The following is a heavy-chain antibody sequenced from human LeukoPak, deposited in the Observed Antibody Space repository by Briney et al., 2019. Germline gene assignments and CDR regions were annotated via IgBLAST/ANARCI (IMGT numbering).Heavy chain of an antibody. J-gene: IGHJ4*02. V-gene: IGHV4-61*08. CDR2: IYYSGST. CDR3: ARAPRYGLDY. D-gene: IGHD5-18*01. CDR1: GGSISSGGYY. Sequence: PSETLSLTCTVSGGSISSGGYYWSWIRQPPGKGLEWIGYIYYSGSTNYNPSLKSRVTISVDTSKNQFSLKLSSVTAADTAVNYCARAPRYGLDYWGQGTLVTVSS.